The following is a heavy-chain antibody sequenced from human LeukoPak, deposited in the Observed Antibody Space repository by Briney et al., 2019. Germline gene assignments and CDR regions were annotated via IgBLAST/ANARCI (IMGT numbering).Heavy chain of an antibody. D-gene: IGHD2-21*02. V-gene: IGHV3-21*01. J-gene: IGHJ4*02. Sequence: GGSLRLSCAASRFTFSSYSMNWVRQAPGKGLEWVSSISSSGSYIYYADSVKGRFTISRDNAKNSLYLQMNSLRAEDTAVYYCARDMTAHSSAVSGVPGDYWGQGTLVTVSS. CDR1: RFTFSSYS. CDR3: ARDMTAHSSAVSGVPGDY. CDR2: ISSSGSYI.